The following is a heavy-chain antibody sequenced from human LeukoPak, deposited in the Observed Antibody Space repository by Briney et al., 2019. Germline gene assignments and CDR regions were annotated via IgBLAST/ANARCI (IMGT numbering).Heavy chain of an antibody. CDR2: IYHSGST. J-gene: IGHJ5*02. V-gene: IGHV4-38-2*02. CDR3: ARGGYYGSGNDFRFDP. Sequence: SETLSLTCNVSGGSIRGYYWGWIRQPPGKGLEWIGSIYHSGSTYYNPSLKSRVTISVDTSKNQFSLKLSSVTAADTAVYYCARGGYYGSGNDFRFDPWGQGTLVTVSS. CDR1: GGSIRGYY. D-gene: IGHD3-10*01.